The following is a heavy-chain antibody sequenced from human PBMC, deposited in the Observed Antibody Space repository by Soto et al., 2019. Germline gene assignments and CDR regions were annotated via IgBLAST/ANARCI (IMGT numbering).Heavy chain of an antibody. CDR2: IYHSGST. Sequence: SETLSLTCAFSCGSISSGGYSWSWIRQPPGKGLEWIGYIYHSGSTYYNPSLKSRVTISVDRSKNQFSLKLSSVTAADTAVYYCARAFRPVRGVIINSRFDPWGQGTLVTVSS. CDR3: ARAFRPVRGVIINSRFDP. D-gene: IGHD3-10*01. J-gene: IGHJ5*02. CDR1: CGSISSGGYS. V-gene: IGHV4-30-2*01.